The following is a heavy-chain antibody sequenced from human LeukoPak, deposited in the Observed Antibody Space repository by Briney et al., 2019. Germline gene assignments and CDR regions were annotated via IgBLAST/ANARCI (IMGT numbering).Heavy chain of an antibody. CDR1: GGSFSGYY. D-gene: IGHD5-24*01. Sequence: SETLSLTCAVYGGSFSGYYWSWIRQPPGKGLEWIGEINHSGSTNYNPSLKSRVTISVDTSKNQFSLELSSVTAADTAVYYCARGPSDGYNSSFDYWGQGTLVTVSS. V-gene: IGHV4-34*01. CDR3: ARGPSDGYNSSFDY. J-gene: IGHJ4*02. CDR2: INHSGST.